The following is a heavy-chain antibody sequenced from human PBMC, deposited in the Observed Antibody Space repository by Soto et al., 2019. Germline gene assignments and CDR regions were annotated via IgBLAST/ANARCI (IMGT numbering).Heavy chain of an antibody. CDR2: ISSSSSYI. CDR3: ARDRARYGDYCDNY. V-gene: IGHV3-21*01. J-gene: IGHJ4*02. CDR1: GFTFSSYS. D-gene: IGHD4-17*01. Sequence: PGGSLRLSCAASGFTFSSYSMNWVRQAPGKGLEWVSSISSSSSYIYYADSVKGRFTISRDNAKNSLYLQMNSLRAEDTAVYYCARDRARYGDYCDNYWGQGTLVTVSS.